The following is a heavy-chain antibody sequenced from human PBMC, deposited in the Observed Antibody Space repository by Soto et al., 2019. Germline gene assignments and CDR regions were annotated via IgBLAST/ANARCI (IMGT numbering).Heavy chain of an antibody. CDR3: ARDQKYSYDTDHYLYYYYYGMDV. D-gene: IGHD5-18*01. V-gene: IGHV3-33*01. Sequence: GGSLRLSCAASGFTFSSYGMHWVRQAPGKGLEWVAVIWYDGSNKYYADSVKGRFTISRDNSKNTLYLQMNSLRAEDTAVYYCARDQKYSYDTDHYLYYYYYGMDVWGQGTTVTVSS. J-gene: IGHJ6*02. CDR2: IWYDGSNK. CDR1: GFTFSSYG.